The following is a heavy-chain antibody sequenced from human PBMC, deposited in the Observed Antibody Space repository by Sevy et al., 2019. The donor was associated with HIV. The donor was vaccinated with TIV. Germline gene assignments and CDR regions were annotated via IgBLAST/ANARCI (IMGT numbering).Heavy chain of an antibody. V-gene: IGHV3-74*01. D-gene: IGHD2-15*01. J-gene: IGHJ6*02. Sequence: GGSLRLSCAASGFTLRNYGMHWVRQAPGEGLVWVSRSNTDGSDTSYADSVRGRFTISRDNAKNTLYLQMNSLRAEDTAVYYCTRDRLLSGMDVWGQGTTVTVSS. CDR3: TRDRLLSGMDV. CDR1: GFTLRNYG. CDR2: SNTDGSDT.